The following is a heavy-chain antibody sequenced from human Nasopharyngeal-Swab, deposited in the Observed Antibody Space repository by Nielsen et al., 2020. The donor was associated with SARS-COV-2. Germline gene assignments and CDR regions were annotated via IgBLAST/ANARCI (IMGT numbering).Heavy chain of an antibody. Sequence: GESLKISCAASGFTFSSYEINWVRQAPGKGLEWVSYISSSGSTIYYADSVKGRFTISRDNAKNSLYLQMNSLRAEDTAVYYCARVAYTAILFDYYYYMDVWGKGTTVTVSS. J-gene: IGHJ6*03. D-gene: IGHD5-18*01. CDR2: ISSSGSTI. CDR3: ARVAYTAILFDYYYYMDV. V-gene: IGHV3-48*03. CDR1: GFTFSSYE.